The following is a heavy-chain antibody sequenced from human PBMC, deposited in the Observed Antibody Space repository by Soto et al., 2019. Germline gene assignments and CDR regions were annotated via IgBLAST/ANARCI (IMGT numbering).Heavy chain of an antibody. J-gene: IGHJ4*02. V-gene: IGHV3-23*01. CDR1: GFTFSSYA. Sequence: GGSLRLSCAASGFTFSSYAMSWVRQAPGKGLEWVSAISGSGGSTYYADSVKGRFTISRDNSKNTLYLQMNSLRAEDTAVYYCAKDSDILTGYYSRYDYWGQGTLVTVSS. D-gene: IGHD3-9*01. CDR3: AKDSDILTGYYSRYDY. CDR2: ISGSGGST.